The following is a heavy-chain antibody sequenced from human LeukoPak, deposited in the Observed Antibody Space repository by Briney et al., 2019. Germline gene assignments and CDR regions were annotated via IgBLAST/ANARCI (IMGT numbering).Heavy chain of an antibody. CDR3: ARDSGTTGEVKFDP. D-gene: IGHD3-10*01. CDR2: IYNGGII. Sequence: SETLCLTCTVSGDSISRYYWSWIRQPAGKGLEWIGRIYNGGIITYNPSLKSRVTMSIDTSNNQFSLRLRFVTAADTAVYYCARDSGTTGEVKFDPWGQGTLVTVSS. CDR1: GDSISRYY. V-gene: IGHV4-4*07. J-gene: IGHJ5*02.